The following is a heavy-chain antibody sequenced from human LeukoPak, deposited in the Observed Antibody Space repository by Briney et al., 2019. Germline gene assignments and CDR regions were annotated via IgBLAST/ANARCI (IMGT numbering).Heavy chain of an antibody. J-gene: IGHJ3*02. D-gene: IGHD3-16*01. CDR3: ARGLGAFDI. V-gene: IGHV3-48*01. Sequence: PGGSLRLSCAASGFTFSSYAMSWVRQAPGKGLEWVSYISSSSSTIYYADSVKGRFTISRDNAKNSLYLQMNSLRAEDTAVYYCARGLGAFDIWGQGTMVTVSS. CDR1: GFTFSSYA. CDR2: ISSSSSTI.